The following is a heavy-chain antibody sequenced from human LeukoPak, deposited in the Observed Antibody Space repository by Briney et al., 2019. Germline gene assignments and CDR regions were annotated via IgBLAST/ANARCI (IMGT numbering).Heavy chain of an antibody. CDR3: ARGETYYDYVWGSYRLTYFDY. J-gene: IGHJ4*02. CDR2: LYYSGST. V-gene: IGHV4-59*12. D-gene: IGHD3-16*02. CDR1: GGSISSYY. Sequence: SETLSLTCTVSGGSISSYYWSWIRQPPGKGLEWIGSLYYSGSTNYNPSLKSRVTISVDTSKNQFSLKLSSVTAADTAVYYCARGETYYDYVWGSYRLTYFDYWGQGTLVTVSS.